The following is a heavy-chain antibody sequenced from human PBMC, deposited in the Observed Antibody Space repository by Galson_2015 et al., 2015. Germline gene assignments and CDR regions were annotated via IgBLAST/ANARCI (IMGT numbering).Heavy chain of an antibody. J-gene: IGHJ4*02. CDR3: AKRGYCDRATCQTEFDN. CDR1: GFTFNTYG. CDR2: ISTTSRTI. D-gene: IGHD2/OR15-2a*01. Sequence: SLRLSCAASGFTFNTYGMNWVRQAPGKGLEWVSHISTTSRTIHYADSVQGRFTISRDNAKNSLYLQMNSLRAEDTAVYYCAKRGYCDRATCQTEFDNWGQGTLVTVSS. V-gene: IGHV3-48*01.